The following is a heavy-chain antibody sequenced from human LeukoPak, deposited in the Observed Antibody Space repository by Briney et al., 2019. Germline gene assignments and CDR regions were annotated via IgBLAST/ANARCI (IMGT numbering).Heavy chain of an antibody. CDR1: GLTFSHYA. CDR3: ADATVGAPAQY. D-gene: IGHD1-26*01. J-gene: IGHJ4*02. V-gene: IGHV3-23*01. Sequence: GGSLRLSCAASGLTFSHYAMSWVRQAPGKGLEWVSGIGVSSGSTNYADSVKGRFTISRENSRNTLYLPMDSLRTEDTAVYYCADATVGAPAQYWGQGTLVTVSS. CDR2: IGVSSGST.